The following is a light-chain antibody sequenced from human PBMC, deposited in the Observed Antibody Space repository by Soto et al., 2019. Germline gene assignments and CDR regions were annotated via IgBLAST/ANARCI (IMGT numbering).Light chain of an antibody. CDR1: SRDIGAYNL. J-gene: IGLJ1*01. Sequence: QSALTQPASLSGSPGQSITISCSGTSRDIGAYNLVSWYQQLPGKAPKLLIYEGSKRPSGVSNRFSGSKSGNTASLTISGLQAEDEADYYCCSYAGSSTYAFGTGTKVTVL. CDR2: EGS. V-gene: IGLV2-23*01. CDR3: CSYAGSSTYA.